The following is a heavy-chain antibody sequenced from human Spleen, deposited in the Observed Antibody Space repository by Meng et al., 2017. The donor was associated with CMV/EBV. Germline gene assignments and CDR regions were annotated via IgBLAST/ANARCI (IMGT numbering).Heavy chain of an antibody. CDR2: ISGSGGYI. CDR1: AFTFSSCT. V-gene: IGHV3-21*01. D-gene: IGHD2-2*02. CDR3: ARDMGDIVVVPAAISPLSGMDV. J-gene: IGHJ6*02. Sequence: GESLKISCAASAFTFSSCTMNWVRQAPGKGLEWVSSISGSGGYIYYADSVKGRFTISRDNAKNSLYLQMNSLRAEDTAVYYCARDMGDIVVVPAAISPLSGMDVWGQGTTVTVSS.